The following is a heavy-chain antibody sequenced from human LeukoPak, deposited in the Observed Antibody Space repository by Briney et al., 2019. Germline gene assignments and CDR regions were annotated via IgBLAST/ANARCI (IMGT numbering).Heavy chain of an antibody. CDR2: ISGSGGST. J-gene: IGHJ6*02. Sequence: GGSLRLSCAASGFTFSSYAMSWVRQAPGKGLEWVSAISGSGGSTYYANSVKGRFTISRDNSKNTLYLQMNSLRAEDTVVYYCVSSWYSYYYYGMDVWGQGTTVTVSS. V-gene: IGHV3-23*01. CDR3: VSSWYSYYYYGMDV. CDR1: GFTFSSYA. D-gene: IGHD6-13*01.